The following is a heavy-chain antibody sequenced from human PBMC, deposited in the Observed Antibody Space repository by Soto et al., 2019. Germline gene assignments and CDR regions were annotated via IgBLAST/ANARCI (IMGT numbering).Heavy chain of an antibody. J-gene: IGHJ6*02. CDR2: VYTMGSP. CDR3: ARVRDYGLGTNRHYYGMDV. V-gene: IGHV4-4*07. D-gene: IGHD3-10*01. CDR1: GGSISGYY. Sequence: QVQLQESGPGLVKSSETLSLTCTVSGGSISGYYWSWIRQPAGKGLEWIGRVYTMGSPNYNPSLQSRGTMSVGTSENESSLKVRYVTAAATAVYFCARVRDYGLGTNRHYYGMDVWGQGTTVTVSS.